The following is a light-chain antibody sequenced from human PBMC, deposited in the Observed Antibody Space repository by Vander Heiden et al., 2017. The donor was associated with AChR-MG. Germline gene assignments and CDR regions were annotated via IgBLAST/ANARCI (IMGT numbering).Light chain of an antibody. Sequence: DIQMTQSPSTLSASVGDRVTITCRASQIISSWLAWYQQKPGKAPKLVIYKASSLESGVPSRFSGSGSGTEFTLTISSLQPDDFATYHCQQDHSYPWTFGQGTKVEIK. J-gene: IGKJ1*01. CDR1: QIISSW. CDR3: QQDHSYPWT. V-gene: IGKV1-5*03. CDR2: KAS.